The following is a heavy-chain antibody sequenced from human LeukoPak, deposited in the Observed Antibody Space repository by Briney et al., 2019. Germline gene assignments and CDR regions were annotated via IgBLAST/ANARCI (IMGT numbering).Heavy chain of an antibody. CDR2: INPNSGGT. CDR1: GYSFTGYY. J-gene: IGHJ4*02. V-gene: IGHV1-2*02. Sequence: GASVKVSCKASGYSFTGYYMHWVRQAPGQGLEWMGWINPNSGGTNYAQKFQGRVTMTRDTSISTAYMELSRLRSDDTAVYYCARRGRSGYSPFDYWGQGTLVTVSS. CDR3: ARRGRSGYSPFDY. D-gene: IGHD3-22*01.